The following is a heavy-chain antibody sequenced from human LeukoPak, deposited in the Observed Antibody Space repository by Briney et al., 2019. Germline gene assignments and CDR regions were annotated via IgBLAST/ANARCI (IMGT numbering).Heavy chain of an antibody. CDR1: GFTFSSYG. CDR2: ISYDGSNK. CDR3: ALGPRYSSGWSAPFDY. V-gene: IGHV3-30*03. D-gene: IGHD6-19*01. Sequence: GGSLRLSCAASGFTFSSYGMHWVRQAPGKGLEWVAVISYDGSNKYYADSVKGRFTISRDNSQNTLYLQMNSLRAEDTAVYYCALGPRYSSGWSAPFDYWGQGTLVTVSS. J-gene: IGHJ4*02.